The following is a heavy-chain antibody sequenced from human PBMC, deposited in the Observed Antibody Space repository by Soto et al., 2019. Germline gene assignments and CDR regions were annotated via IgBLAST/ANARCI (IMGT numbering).Heavy chain of an antibody. V-gene: IGHV3-74*01. D-gene: IGHD3-10*01. J-gene: IGHJ6*04. CDR1: GFTLSGRS. CDR3: ARGWFGPDV. Sequence: EVQLVESGGGLVQPGGSLRLSCAASGFTLSGRSMHWVRPAPGKGLVWVSGIDNAGTDSTYADSVKGRFTSSRDNAKNMLYLQMNSLRVEDKAVYYCARGWFGPDVWGKGTTVTVSS. CDR2: IDNAGTDS.